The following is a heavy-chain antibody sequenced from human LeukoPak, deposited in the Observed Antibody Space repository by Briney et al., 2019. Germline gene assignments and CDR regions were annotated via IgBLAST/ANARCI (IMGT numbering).Heavy chain of an antibody. Sequence: ASETLSLTCTVSGYSISSISSTYYWGWVRQSPGKGLEWIGSIYQSGSTYYNPSLQSRVTISIDTSKNQFSLKLSSVTAADTAVYYCARLRVQNYGGNWGFDYWGQGTLVTVSS. CDR2: IYQSGST. CDR3: ARLRVQNYGGNWGFDY. CDR1: GYSISSISSTYY. V-gene: IGHV4-38-2*02. J-gene: IGHJ4*02. D-gene: IGHD4-23*01.